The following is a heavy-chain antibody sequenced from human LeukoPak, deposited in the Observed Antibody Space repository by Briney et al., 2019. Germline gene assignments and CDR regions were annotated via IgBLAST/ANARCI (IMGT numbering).Heavy chain of an antibody. D-gene: IGHD3-9*01. Sequence: GGSLRLSCAASGFTFDDHGMSWVRQAPGKGLEWVSGIKWDGGRTGYADSVKGRFTISRDNAKNSVYLQMNSLRAEDTALYYCAKDISARGYYFDYWGQGTLVTVSS. CDR1: GFTFDDHG. CDR2: IKWDGGRT. V-gene: IGHV3-20*04. J-gene: IGHJ4*02. CDR3: AKDISARGYYFDY.